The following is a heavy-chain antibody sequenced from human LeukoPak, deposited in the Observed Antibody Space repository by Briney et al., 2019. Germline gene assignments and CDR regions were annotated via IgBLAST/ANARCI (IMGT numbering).Heavy chain of an antibody. J-gene: IGHJ5*02. D-gene: IGHD3-3*01. CDR2: ISSSGSTI. Sequence: GGSLRLSCAASGFTFSDYYMSWIRQAPGKGLEWVSYISSSGSTIYYADSVKGRFTISRDNAKNSLYLQMNSLRAEDTAVYYCASSPYYDFWSGYDTAFDPWGQGTLVTVSS. V-gene: IGHV3-11*04. CDR1: GFTFSDYY. CDR3: ASSPYYDFWSGYDTAFDP.